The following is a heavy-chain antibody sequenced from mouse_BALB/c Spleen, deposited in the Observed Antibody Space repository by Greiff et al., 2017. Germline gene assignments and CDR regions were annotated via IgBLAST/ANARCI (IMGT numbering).Heavy chain of an antibody. CDR3: ARSDYGSSYSWFAY. CDR1: GYSITSDYA. CDR2: ISYSGST. D-gene: IGHD1-1*01. V-gene: IGHV3-2*02. Sequence: EVQRVESGPGLVKPSQSLSLTCTVTGYSITSDYAWNWIRQFPGNKLEWMGYISYSGSTSYNPSLKSRISITRDTSKNQFFLQLNSVTTEDTATYYCARSDYGSSYSWFAYWGQGTLVTVSA. J-gene: IGHJ3*01.